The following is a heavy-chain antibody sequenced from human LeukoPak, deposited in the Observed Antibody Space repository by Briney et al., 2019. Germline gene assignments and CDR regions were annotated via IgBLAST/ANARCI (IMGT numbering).Heavy chain of an antibody. J-gene: IGHJ5*02. V-gene: IGHV3-74*01. D-gene: IGHD3-10*01. Sequence: GGSLRLSCAASGFTFSSYWMHWVRQTPGKGLVWVSRIKSDGSTIYSDSVKGRFTISRDNARNTLYLQMNSLRVEDTAMYYCARAVTYFYGSVTYDWFDPWGQGTLVTVSS. CDR2: IKSDGST. CDR1: GFTFSSYW. CDR3: ARAVTYFYGSVTYDWFDP.